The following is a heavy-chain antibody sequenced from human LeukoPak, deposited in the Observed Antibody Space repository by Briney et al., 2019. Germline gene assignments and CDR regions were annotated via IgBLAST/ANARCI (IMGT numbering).Heavy chain of an antibody. D-gene: IGHD3-10*01. Sequence: SETLSLTCTVSGGSICRGSYSWGWIRQPPGKGLEWIGSIYYSGCTYYNPSLKSRVTISIDTSKIHFSLNLHSVTAADTAVYYCVRHEQLLWAAFDPWGQGTLVTVSS. J-gene: IGHJ5*02. V-gene: IGHV4-39*01. CDR1: GGSICRGSYS. CDR3: VRHEQLLWAAFDP. CDR2: IYYSGCT.